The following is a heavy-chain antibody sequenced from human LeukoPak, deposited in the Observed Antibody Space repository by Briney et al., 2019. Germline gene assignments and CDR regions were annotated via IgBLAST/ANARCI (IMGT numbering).Heavy chain of an antibody. D-gene: IGHD2-15*01. CDR3: VRGAACFDY. V-gene: IGHV3-74*01. CDR2: INTDGSST. Sequence: GGSLRLSCAASGFTFSSYWMHWVRQAPGKGLVWVSRINTDGSSTSYADSVKGRFTISRYNAKNTLYLQMNSLRAEDTAVYYCVRGAACFDYWGQGTLVTVSS. J-gene: IGHJ4*02. CDR1: GFTFSSYW.